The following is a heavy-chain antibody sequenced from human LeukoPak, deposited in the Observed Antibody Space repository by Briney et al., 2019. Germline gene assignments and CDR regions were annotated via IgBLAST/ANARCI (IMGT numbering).Heavy chain of an antibody. CDR2: INPSGGST. Sequence: ASVKVSCKASGYTFTSYYMHWVRQAPGQGLEWMGIINPSGGSTSYAQKFQGRVTMTGDTSTSTVYMELSSLRSEDTAVYYCARDSKLFGGFDYWGQGTLVTVSS. CDR3: ARDSKLFGGFDY. V-gene: IGHV1-46*01. CDR1: GYTFTSYY. D-gene: IGHD3-3*01. J-gene: IGHJ4*02.